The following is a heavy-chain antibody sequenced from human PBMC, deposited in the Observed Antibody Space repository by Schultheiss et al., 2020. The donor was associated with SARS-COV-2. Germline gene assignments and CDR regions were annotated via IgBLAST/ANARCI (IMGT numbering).Heavy chain of an antibody. D-gene: IGHD3-10*01. Sequence: GSLRLSCTVSGGSISSYYWSWIRQPAGKGLEWIGRIYTSGSTNYNPSLKSRVTMSVDTSKNQFSLKLSSVTAADTAVYYCARGLGYYGSTTKGDYWAQGTLVTVSS. CDR1: GGSISSYY. CDR2: IYTSGST. J-gene: IGHJ4*02. CDR3: ARGLGYYGSTTKGDY. V-gene: IGHV4-4*07.